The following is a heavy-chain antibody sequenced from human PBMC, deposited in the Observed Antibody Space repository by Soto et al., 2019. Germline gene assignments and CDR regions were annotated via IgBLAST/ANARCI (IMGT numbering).Heavy chain of an antibody. D-gene: IGHD3-22*01. J-gene: IGHJ4*02. V-gene: IGHV1-69*02. CDR3: ARSLLGDHYDSDGLDS. CDR2: IIPIFDMT. CDR1: GGLYSKYS. Sequence: QVQLVQSGTEVKKPGSSVTVSCKASGGLYSKYSISWVRQAPGQGLEWMGRIIPIFDMTNYAQKFQGRVKITADKSTSTVYMDLSSLRPEDTAVYYCARSLLGDHYDSDGLDSWGQGTLVSVSS.